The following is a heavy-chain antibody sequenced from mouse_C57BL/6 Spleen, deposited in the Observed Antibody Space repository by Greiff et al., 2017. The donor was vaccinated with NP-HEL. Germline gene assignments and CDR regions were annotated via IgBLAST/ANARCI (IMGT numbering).Heavy chain of an antibody. CDR2: ISSGGDYI. CDR3: TRGSYDGYYFDY. V-gene: IGHV5-9-1*02. CDR1: GFTFSSYA. J-gene: IGHJ2*01. Sequence: EVKVVESGEGLVKPGGSLKLSCAASGFTFSSYAMSWVRQTPEKRLEWVAYISSGGDYIYYADTVKGRFTISRDNARNTLYLQMSSLKSEDTAMYYCTRGSYDGYYFDYWGQGTTLTVSS. D-gene: IGHD2-3*01.